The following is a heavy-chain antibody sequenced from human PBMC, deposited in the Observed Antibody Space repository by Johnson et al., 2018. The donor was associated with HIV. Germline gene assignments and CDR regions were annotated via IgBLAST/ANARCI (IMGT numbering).Heavy chain of an antibody. Sequence: QVQLVESGGGVVQPGRSLRLSCAASGFTFSSYAMHWVRQAPGKGLEWVAVISYDGSNKFYADSVKGRFTISIDNAKNSLYLQMNRLRGEDTALYHCAKDMSGYDDAFDSWGQGTMVTVSS. V-gene: IGHV3-30-3*01. J-gene: IGHJ3*02. D-gene: IGHD5-12*01. CDR2: ISYDGSNK. CDR1: GFTFSSYA. CDR3: AKDMSGYDDAFDS.